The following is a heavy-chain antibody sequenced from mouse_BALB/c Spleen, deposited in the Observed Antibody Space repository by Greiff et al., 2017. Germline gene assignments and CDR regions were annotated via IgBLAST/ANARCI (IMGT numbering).Heavy chain of an antibody. Sequence: QGQLQQPGAELVKPGASVKLSCKASGYTFTSYWMHWVKQRPGQGLEWIGEINPSNGRTNYNEKFKSKATLTVDKSSSTAYMQLSSLTSEDSAVYYCARGNYGSRGDFDYWGQGTTLTVSS. CDR1: GYTFTSYW. D-gene: IGHD1-1*01. CDR2: INPSNGRT. V-gene: IGHV1S81*02. CDR3: ARGNYGSRGDFDY. J-gene: IGHJ2*01.